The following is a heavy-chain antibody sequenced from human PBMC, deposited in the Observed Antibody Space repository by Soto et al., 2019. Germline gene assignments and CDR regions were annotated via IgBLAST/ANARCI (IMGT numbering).Heavy chain of an antibody. CDR1: GDSVSSNSAA. V-gene: IGHV6-1*01. Sequence: QIQLQQSGPGLVKPSQTLSLTCAISGDSVSSNSAAWNWIRQTPSRGLEWLGRTYYRSKWNNDYAVSVKSRITISPDTSMSQFSLQLNCVTPEDTAVYYCARGGCSGGTCSFYFDYWGQGTLVTVSS. CDR3: ARGGCSGGTCSFYFDY. D-gene: IGHD2-15*01. J-gene: IGHJ4*02. CDR2: TYYRSKWNN.